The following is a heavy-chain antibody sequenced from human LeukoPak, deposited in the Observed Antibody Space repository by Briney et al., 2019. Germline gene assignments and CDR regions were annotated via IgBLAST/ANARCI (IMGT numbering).Heavy chain of an antibody. Sequence: PGGSLRLSCAASGFTVGSNYMSWVRQAPGKGLEWVSVIYSGGSTYYADSVKGRFTISRDNSRNTLHLQMNSLRAEDMAVYYCATPSNYFDYWGQGTLVTVSS. CDR3: ATPSNYFDY. V-gene: IGHV3-66*01. CDR1: GFTVGSNY. CDR2: IYSGGST. J-gene: IGHJ4*02. D-gene: IGHD2-2*01.